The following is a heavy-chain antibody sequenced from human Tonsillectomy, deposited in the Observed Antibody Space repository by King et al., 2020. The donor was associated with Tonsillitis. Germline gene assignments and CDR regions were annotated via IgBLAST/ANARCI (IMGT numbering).Heavy chain of an antibody. CDR3: ARDRCSGGTCYSSSPYGMDV. Sequence: QLQESGPGLVKPSETLSLTCTVSGVSITNYYWSWIRHPPGRGLEWIGFIYYNGSTNYNPSLKSRVTISVDTSKKYFSLNLRSVTAADTAVYYCARDRCSGGTCYSSSPYGMDVWGQGTTVTVSS. D-gene: IGHD2-15*01. J-gene: IGHJ6*02. CDR2: IYYNGST. CDR1: GVSITNYY. V-gene: IGHV4-59*01.